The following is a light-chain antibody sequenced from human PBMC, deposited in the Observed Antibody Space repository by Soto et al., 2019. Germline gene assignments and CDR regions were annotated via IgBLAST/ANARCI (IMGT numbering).Light chain of an antibody. J-gene: IGLJ3*02. CDR3: SSYAGSYVWL. V-gene: IGLV2-8*01. Sequence: QSALTQPPSASGSPGQSVTISCTGTSRDVGVYNYVSWYQQHPGKAPKLMIYEVSKRPSGVPDRFSGSKSGNTASLTVSDLQDEEEAGYYCSSYAGSYVWLFGGGTKLTVL. CDR1: SRDVGVYNY. CDR2: EVS.